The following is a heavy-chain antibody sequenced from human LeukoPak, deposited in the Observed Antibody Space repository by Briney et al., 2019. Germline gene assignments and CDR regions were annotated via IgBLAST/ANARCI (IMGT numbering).Heavy chain of an antibody. CDR2: IKQDGSEK. V-gene: IGHV3-7*03. D-gene: IGHD5-12*01. Sequence: PGGSLRLSCAASRFTFSSYWMSWVRQAPGKGLEWVANIKQDGSEKYYVGSVKGRFTISRDNAKNSLYLQLNSLRAEDTAVYYCARARGGYDFDYWGQGTLVTVSS. J-gene: IGHJ4*02. CDR1: RFTFSSYW. CDR3: ARARGGYDFDY.